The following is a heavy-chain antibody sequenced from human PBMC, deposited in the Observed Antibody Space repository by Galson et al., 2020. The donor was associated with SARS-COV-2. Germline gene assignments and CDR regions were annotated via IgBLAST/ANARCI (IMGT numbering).Heavy chain of an antibody. J-gene: IGHJ4*02. V-gene: IGHV4-30-4*01. CDR2: IYFGGTT. CDR1: GDSISSRDYY. CDR3: ARARKYYHDTGGYVFFDY. D-gene: IGHD3-22*01. Sequence: ASETLSLTCTVSGDSISSRDYYWTWIRQPPGEGLEWIGYIYFGGTTYYSPSLKSRITISVNTPKNQFSLRLSSVTAADTAVYYCARARKYYHDTGGYVFFDYWGQGTLVTVSS.